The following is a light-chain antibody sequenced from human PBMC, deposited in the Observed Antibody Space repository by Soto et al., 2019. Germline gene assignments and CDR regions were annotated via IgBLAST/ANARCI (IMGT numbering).Light chain of an antibody. J-gene: IGLJ2*01. CDR2: DVT. CDR1: ISDVAGYNY. Sequence: QSALTQPRSVSESPGQSVTISCTGTISDVAGYNYVSWYQHHPGKAPKLLISDVTKRPSWVPDRFSGSKSGSTASLTISELQAEDEADYYCSSYAGSYNLVFGGGTKLTVL. V-gene: IGLV2-11*01. CDR3: SSYAGSYNLV.